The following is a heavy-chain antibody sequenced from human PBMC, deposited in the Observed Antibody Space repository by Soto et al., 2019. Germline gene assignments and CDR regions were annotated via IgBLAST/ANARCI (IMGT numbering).Heavy chain of an antibody. D-gene: IGHD1-26*01. Sequence: GGSLRLSCAASGFTFSSYGMHWVRQAPGKGLEWVAVIWYDGSNKYYADSVKGRFTISRDNSKNTLYLQMNSLRAEDTAVYYCARGKGSGSYPYYYYGMDVWGQGTTVTVS. J-gene: IGHJ6*02. CDR3: ARGKGSGSYPYYYYGMDV. V-gene: IGHV3-33*01. CDR2: IWYDGSNK. CDR1: GFTFSSYG.